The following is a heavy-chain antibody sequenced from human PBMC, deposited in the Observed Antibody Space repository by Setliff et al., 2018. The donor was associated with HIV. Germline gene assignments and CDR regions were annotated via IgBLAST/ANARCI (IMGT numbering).Heavy chain of an antibody. CDR1: GASISSYY. D-gene: IGHD3-22*01. J-gene: IGHJ3*02. CDR3: ARSRRYYDSSGYYPGAFDI. Sequence: TLRETLSLTCTVSGASISSYYWSWIRQPPGKGLEWIGYIYYSGSTNYNPSLKSRVTISVDTSKNQFSLKLSSVTAADTAVYYCARSRRYYDSSGYYPGAFDIWGQGTVVTVSS. V-gene: IGHV4-59*08. CDR2: IYYSGST.